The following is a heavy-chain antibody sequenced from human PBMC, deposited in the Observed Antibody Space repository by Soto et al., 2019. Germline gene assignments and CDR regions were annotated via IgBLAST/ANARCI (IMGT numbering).Heavy chain of an antibody. CDR3: ASPPTYYYDSSGYPDAFDI. J-gene: IGHJ3*02. CDR1: GFTFISYE. D-gene: IGHD3-22*01. V-gene: IGHV3-48*03. Sequence: SGGSLRLSCAASGFTFISYEMNWVRQAPGKGLEWVSYISSSGSTIYYADSVKGRFTISRDNAKNSLYLQMNSLRAEDTAVYYCASPPTYYYDSSGYPDAFDIWGQGTMVTVS. CDR2: ISSSGSTI.